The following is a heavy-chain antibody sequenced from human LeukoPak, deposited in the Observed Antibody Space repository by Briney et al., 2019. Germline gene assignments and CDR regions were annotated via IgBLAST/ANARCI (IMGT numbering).Heavy chain of an antibody. V-gene: IGHV3-7*01. CDR3: ARDGCTSTTCTSLGGLNG. D-gene: IGHD1-26*01. J-gene: IGHJ4*02. Sequence: GGSLRLSCEGSGFTFTAYWMSWVRQAPGQGLEWVASINQAGNERLFADSVRGRFTISRDNARKSVFLQMDSLRDDVTGVYFCARDGCTSTTCTSLGGLNGWAQGTLVTVSS. CDR1: GFTFTAYW. CDR2: INQAGNER.